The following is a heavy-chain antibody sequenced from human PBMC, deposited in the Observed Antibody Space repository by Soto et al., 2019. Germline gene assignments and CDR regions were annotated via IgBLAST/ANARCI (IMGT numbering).Heavy chain of an antibody. Sequence: ASETLSLTCTVSGGSISSGGYYWSWIRQHPGKGLEWIGYIYYSGSTYYNPSLKSRVTISVDTSKNQFSLKLSSVTAADTAVYYCARDKDGDGYNNYYFDYWGQGTLVTVSS. V-gene: IGHV4-31*03. CDR1: GGSISSGGYY. CDR3: ARDKDGDGYNNYYFDY. CDR2: IYYSGST. D-gene: IGHD5-12*01. J-gene: IGHJ4*02.